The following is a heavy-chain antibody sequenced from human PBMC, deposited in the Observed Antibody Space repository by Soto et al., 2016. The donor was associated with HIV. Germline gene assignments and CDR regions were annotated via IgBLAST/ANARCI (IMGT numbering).Heavy chain of an antibody. CDR2: IRSKANNYAT. D-gene: IGHD2-15*01. CDR1: GFTFSGSA. CDR3: TEARYYCSGGSCPHWFDP. V-gene: IGHV3-73*01. J-gene: IGHJ5*02. Sequence: DVQLVESGGGLVQPGGSLKLSCAASGFTFSGSAMHWVRQASGKGLEWVGRIRSKANNYATAYAASVKGRFTISRDDSKNTAYLQMDSLKTEDTAVYYCTEARYYCSGGSCPHWFDPWGQGTLVTVSS.